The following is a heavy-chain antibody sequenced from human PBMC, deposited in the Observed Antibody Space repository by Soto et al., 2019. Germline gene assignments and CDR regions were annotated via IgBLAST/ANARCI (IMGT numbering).Heavy chain of an antibody. Sequence: EVQLLESGGGLVQPGRSLRLSCAASGLTFSNYGMKWVRQAPGKGLEWVSGIDVTGDSTYYADSVKGPFTISRDNSKNTLYLQMNSLRAEVTAIYYCAGGLDYWGQGTLVTVSS. V-gene: IGHV3-23*01. CDR1: GLTFSNYG. CDR2: IDVTGDST. CDR3: AGGLDY. J-gene: IGHJ4*02.